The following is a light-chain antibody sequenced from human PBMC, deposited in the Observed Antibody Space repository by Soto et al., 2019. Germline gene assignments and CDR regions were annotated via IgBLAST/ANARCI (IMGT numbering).Light chain of an antibody. CDR1: QSVASN. Sequence: EIVMTQSPATLSVSPGERATLSCRASQSVASNLAWYQQKAGQAPRLLIYAASTRATGVPARFSGSGSGAEFTLTISSLQSEDLAVYYCQQYYNWPPYTFGQGTKLEIK. CDR2: AAS. J-gene: IGKJ2*01. V-gene: IGKV3-15*01. CDR3: QQYYNWPPYT.